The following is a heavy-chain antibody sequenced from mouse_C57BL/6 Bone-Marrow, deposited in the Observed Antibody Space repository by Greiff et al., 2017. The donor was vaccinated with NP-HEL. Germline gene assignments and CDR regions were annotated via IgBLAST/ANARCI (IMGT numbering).Heavy chain of an antibody. Sequence: VQLQQPGAELVKPGASVKLSCKASGYTFTSYWMHWVKQRPGQGLEWIGMLHPNRGSTNYNEKFKSKATLTVDKSSSTAYMQLSSLTSEDSAVYYCARALITTLVGAYWGQGTLVTVSA. J-gene: IGHJ3*01. CDR2: LHPNRGST. V-gene: IGHV1-64*01. D-gene: IGHD1-1*01. CDR3: ARALITTLVGAY. CDR1: GYTFTSYW.